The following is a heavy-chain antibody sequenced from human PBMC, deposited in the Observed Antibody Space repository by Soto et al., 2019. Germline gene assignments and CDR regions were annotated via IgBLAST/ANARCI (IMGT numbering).Heavy chain of an antibody. CDR3: AKGNWNFDY. CDR1: GFTFSRHA. D-gene: IGHD1-20*01. Sequence: EVHLLESGGGLVQPGGSLRLSCTASGFTFSRHAMSWVRQAPGKGLEWVSGVSRGGGSTYYADSVEGRFTISRDNSKNTLYLQMNSLRAEDTAVYYCAKGNWNFDYWGQGTLVTVSS. V-gene: IGHV3-23*01. CDR2: VSRGGGST. J-gene: IGHJ4*02.